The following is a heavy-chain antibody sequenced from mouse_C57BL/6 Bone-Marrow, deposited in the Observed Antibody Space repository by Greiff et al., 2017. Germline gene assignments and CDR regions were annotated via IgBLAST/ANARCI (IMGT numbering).Heavy chain of an antibody. V-gene: IGHV1-69*01. CDR2: IDPSDSYT. CDR1: GYTFTSYW. CDR3: ARTFITTVVAGGYYARDY. J-gene: IGHJ4*01. D-gene: IGHD1-1*01. Sequence: QVQLQQPGAELVMPGASVKLSCKASGYTFTSYWMHWVKQRPGQGLEWIGEIDPSDSYTNYNQKFKGKSTLTVDKSSSTAYMQLSSLTSEDSAVYYCARTFITTVVAGGYYARDYWGQGTAVTVSA.